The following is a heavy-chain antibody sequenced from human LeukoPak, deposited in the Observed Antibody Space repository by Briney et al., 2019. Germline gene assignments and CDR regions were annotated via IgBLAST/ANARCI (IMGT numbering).Heavy chain of an antibody. V-gene: IGHV3-48*03. CDR3: ARAVGANA. Sequence: GESLRLSCAASGFTFSSYSFHWVRQAPGKGLEWVSYNSSSGGGIYYADSVKGRFTISRDNAKSSLYLQMNSLRAEDTAVYYCARAVGANAWGQGTLVTVSS. D-gene: IGHD1-26*01. J-gene: IGHJ5*02. CDR2: NSSSGGGI. CDR1: GFTFSSYS.